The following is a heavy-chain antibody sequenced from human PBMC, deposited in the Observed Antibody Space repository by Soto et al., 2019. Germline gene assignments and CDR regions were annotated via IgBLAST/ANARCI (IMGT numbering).Heavy chain of an antibody. D-gene: IGHD3-10*01. Sequence: SDTLSLTCSVSGGSMSEYFWSWIRQSPGKGLEWIGYIYYLGSTDYNPSLKSRVTISVDTSKRQFSLRLTSVTAADTAVYYCARDGYDGSGSPYPAYWGPGTQVTVSS. J-gene: IGHJ4*02. CDR1: GGSMSEYF. CDR2: IYYLGST. V-gene: IGHV4-59*01. CDR3: ARDGYDGSGSPYPAY.